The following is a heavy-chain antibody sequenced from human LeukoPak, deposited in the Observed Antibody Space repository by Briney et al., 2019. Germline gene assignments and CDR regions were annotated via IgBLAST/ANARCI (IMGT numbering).Heavy chain of an antibody. J-gene: IGHJ5*02. D-gene: IGHD2-2*01. V-gene: IGHV1-8*03. Sequence: ASVKVSCKASGYTFTSYGISWVRQAPGQGLEWMGWMNPNSGNTGYAQKFQGRVTITRNTSISTAYMELSSLRSEDTAVYYCARGLEGCSSTSCRGPPQGDWFDPWGQGTLVTVSS. CDR3: ARGLEGCSSTSCRGPPQGDWFDP. CDR1: GYTFTSYG. CDR2: MNPNSGNT.